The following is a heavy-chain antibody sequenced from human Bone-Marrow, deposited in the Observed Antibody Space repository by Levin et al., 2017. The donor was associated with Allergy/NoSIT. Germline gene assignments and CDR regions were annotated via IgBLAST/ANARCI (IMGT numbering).Heavy chain of an antibody. CDR3: ARARGSFYGSGSFYF. CDR1: GGTLRNYA. Sequence: KISCKASGGTLRNYAISWVRQAPGQGLEWMGGIIPAFGSTNYAQKFQDRVTITADESTRTSHMDLRSLRFEDTAVYYCARARGSFYGSGSFYFWGQGTLVTVSS. V-gene: IGHV1-69*01. D-gene: IGHD3-10*01. J-gene: IGHJ4*02. CDR2: IIPAFGST.